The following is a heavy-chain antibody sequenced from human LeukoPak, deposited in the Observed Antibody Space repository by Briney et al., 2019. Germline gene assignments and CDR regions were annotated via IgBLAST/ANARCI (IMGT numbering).Heavy chain of an antibody. CDR2: ISHSGSA. CDR3: ARGLMRYYYGSGRQHYFDY. CDR1: GGSISSGGYS. V-gene: IGHV4-30-2*01. J-gene: IGHJ4*02. D-gene: IGHD3-10*01. Sequence: SETLSLTCAVSGGSISSGGYSWSWIRQPPGRGLEWIGEISHSGSANYNPSLKSRVTISVDTSKNQFSLKLSSVTAADTAVYYCARGLMRYYYGSGRQHYFDYWGQGTLVTVSS.